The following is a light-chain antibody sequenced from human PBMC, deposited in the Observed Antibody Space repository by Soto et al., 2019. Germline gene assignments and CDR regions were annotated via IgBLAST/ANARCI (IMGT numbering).Light chain of an antibody. J-gene: IGLJ2*01. Sequence: QLVLTQPPSVSGAPGQRVTISCTGSSSNIGAGYDVHWYQHLPGTAPKLLIYGNSNRPSGVPDRFSGSKSGTSASLAITGLQAEDEADYYRHSYDSSLSGSVFGGGTKVTVL. CDR3: HSYDSSLSGSV. V-gene: IGLV1-40*01. CDR1: SSNIGAGYD. CDR2: GNS.